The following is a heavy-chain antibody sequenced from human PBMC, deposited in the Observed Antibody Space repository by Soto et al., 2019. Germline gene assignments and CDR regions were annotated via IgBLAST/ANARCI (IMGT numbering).Heavy chain of an antibody. CDR2: ISGSGDST. CDR1: GFTFNSYA. V-gene: IGHV3-23*01. J-gene: IGHJ4*02. D-gene: IGHD5-18*01. CDR3: AVETAMVPLYSSNWH. Sequence: GGSLRLSCAASGFTFNSYAMSWVRQAPGKGLEWVSVISGSGDSTYYADSVKGRFTISRDNSKNTLYLQMNSLRVEDTAVYYCAVETAMVPLYSSNWHWGQGTLVTVSS.